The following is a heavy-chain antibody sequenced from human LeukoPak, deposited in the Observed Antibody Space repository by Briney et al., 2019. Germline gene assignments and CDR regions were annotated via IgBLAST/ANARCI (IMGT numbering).Heavy chain of an antibody. D-gene: IGHD2-21*01. CDR1: GFTFSPYA. CDR3: ARHIPFDC. Sequence: PGRSLRLSCAASGFTFSPYALHWVRQTPGKGLEWVAVISFDGGSNKYYADPVKGRFTISRDDSENTLYLQMDSLGAEDTAVYYCARHIPFDCWGQGTLVTVSS. CDR2: ISFDGGSNK. V-gene: IGHV3-30*04. J-gene: IGHJ4*02.